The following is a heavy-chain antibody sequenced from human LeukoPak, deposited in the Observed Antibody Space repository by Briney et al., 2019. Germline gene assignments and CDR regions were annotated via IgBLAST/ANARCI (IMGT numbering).Heavy chain of an antibody. CDR3: ARGRPSYCSSTSCFFYYMDV. CDR2: IKQDGSEK. V-gene: IGHV3-7*01. D-gene: IGHD2-2*01. Sequence: PGGSLRLSCAASGFTFSSYWMSWVRQAPGKGLEWVANIKQDGSEKYYVDSVKGRFTISRDNAKNSLYLQMNSRRAEDTAVYYCARGRPSYCSSTSCFFYYMDVWGKGTTVTVSS. J-gene: IGHJ6*03. CDR1: GFTFSSYW.